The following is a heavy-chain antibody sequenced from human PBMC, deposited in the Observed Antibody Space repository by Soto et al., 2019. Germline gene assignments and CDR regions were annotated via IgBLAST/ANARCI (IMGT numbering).Heavy chain of an antibody. Sequence: SETLSLTCAVYGGSFSGYYWSWIRQPPGKGLEWIGEINHSGSTNYNPTLKSRVTISSDTSTNQFYLKLSSVTAADTAVYYCARGLQVSGYFDYWGQGTLVTVSS. CDR1: GGSFSGYY. CDR2: INHSGST. CDR3: ARGLQVSGYFDY. J-gene: IGHJ4*02. V-gene: IGHV4-34*01. D-gene: IGHD1-1*01.